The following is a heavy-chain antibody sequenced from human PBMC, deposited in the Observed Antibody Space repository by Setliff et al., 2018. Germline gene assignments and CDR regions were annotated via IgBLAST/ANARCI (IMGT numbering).Heavy chain of an antibody. CDR2: VYDSGTT. V-gene: IGHV4-39*01. CDR1: GGSISSISYY. J-gene: IGHJ4*02. D-gene: IGHD1-7*01. Sequence: PSETLSLTCTVPGGSISSISYYWGWIRQPPGKGLEWIGTVYDSGTTYSNASLASRLTLSVDTSKNQFSLKLTSVTAADTAVYYCARTGTYRYFDSWGQGSRVTVSS. CDR3: ARTGTYRYFDS.